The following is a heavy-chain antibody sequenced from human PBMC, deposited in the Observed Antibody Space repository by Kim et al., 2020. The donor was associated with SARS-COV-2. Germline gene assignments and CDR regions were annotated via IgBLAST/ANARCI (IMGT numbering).Heavy chain of an antibody. J-gene: IGHJ6*02. CDR1: GFTFSSYW. CDR2: INSDGSST. D-gene: IGHD2-15*01. CDR3: ARDTGSCSGGSCTGDYYYGMDV. Sequence: GGSLRLSCAASGFTFSSYWMHWVRQAPGKGLVWVSRINSDGSSTSYADSVKGRFTISRDNAKNTLYLQMNSLRAEDTAVYYCARDTGSCSGGSCTGDYYYGMDVWGQGTTVTVSS. V-gene: IGHV3-74*01.